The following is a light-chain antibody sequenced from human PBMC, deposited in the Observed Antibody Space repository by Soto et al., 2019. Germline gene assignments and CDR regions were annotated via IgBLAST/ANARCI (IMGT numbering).Light chain of an antibody. V-gene: IGKV1-5*03. CDR1: QNVSNW. Sequence: DVEMTQTPSTLPTSIGDRVTINCRASQNVSNWLAWYQQKPGKAPKLLIYKASRLESGVPSRFSARGSGTDFTLTINSLQSDDFATYFRQQYSKESTFGQGTKLEIK. J-gene: IGKJ2*01. CDR3: QQYSKEST. CDR2: KAS.